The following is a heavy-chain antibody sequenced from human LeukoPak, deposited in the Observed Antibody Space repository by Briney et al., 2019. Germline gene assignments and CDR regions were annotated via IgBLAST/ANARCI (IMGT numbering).Heavy chain of an antibody. CDR3: ARDGRVGATFFDY. Sequence: SETLSLTCAVYGGSFSGYYWSWIRQPAGKGLEWIGRIYTSGSTNYNPSLKSRVTISVDKSKNQFSLKLSSVTAADTAVYYCARDGRVGATFFDYWGQGTLVTVPS. CDR2: IYTSGST. D-gene: IGHD1-26*01. CDR1: GGSFSGYY. J-gene: IGHJ4*02. V-gene: IGHV4-4*07.